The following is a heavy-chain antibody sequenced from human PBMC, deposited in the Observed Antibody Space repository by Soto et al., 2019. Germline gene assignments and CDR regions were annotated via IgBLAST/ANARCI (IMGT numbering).Heavy chain of an antibody. V-gene: IGHV3-30-3*01. CDR3: ARGGLGSGWYHFDS. CDR1: GFTFSNFP. Sequence: QVQLVESGGVVVQPGSSLRLSCVASGFTFSNFPIHWVRQAPGKGLEWVTVISYDGSNEYYADSVKGRFTISRDNSKNTLYLQMNSLRPEDSGLYFCARGGLGSGWYHFDSWGQGTLVTVSS. D-gene: IGHD6-19*01. J-gene: IGHJ4*02. CDR2: ISYDGSNE.